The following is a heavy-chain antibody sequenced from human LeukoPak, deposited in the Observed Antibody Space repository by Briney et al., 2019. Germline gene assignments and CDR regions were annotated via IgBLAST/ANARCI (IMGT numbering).Heavy chain of an antibody. J-gene: IGHJ5*02. CDR3: ATSDDAAGTS. Sequence: PGGSLRLSCAASGFTFSSSAMSWVRQAPGKGLDWVANINQNGGVKHYVDSVKGRFTISRDNAKNSLYLQMTSLRADDTAVYYCATSDDAAGTSWGQGTLVTVSS. V-gene: IGHV3-7*01. CDR2: INQNGGVK. D-gene: IGHD6-25*01. CDR1: GFTFSSSA.